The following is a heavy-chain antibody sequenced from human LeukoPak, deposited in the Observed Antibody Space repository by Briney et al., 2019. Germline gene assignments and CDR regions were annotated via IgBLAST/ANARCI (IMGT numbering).Heavy chain of an antibody. CDR2: ISSSSSTI. CDR3: ARDRYYDFWSGYYGGQLGGFDI. Sequence: GGSLRLSCAASGFTFSSYSMNWVRQAPGKGLEWVSYISSSSSTIYYADSVKGRFTISRDNAKNSLYLQMNSLRAEDTAVYYCARDRYYDFWSGYYGGQLGGFDIWGQGTMVTVSS. D-gene: IGHD3-3*01. J-gene: IGHJ3*02. CDR1: GFTFSSYS. V-gene: IGHV3-48*04.